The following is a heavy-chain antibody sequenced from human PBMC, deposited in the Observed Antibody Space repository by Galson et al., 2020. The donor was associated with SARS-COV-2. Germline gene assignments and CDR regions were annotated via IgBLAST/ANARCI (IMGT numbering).Heavy chain of an antibody. V-gene: IGHV3-73*01. Sequence: GESLKISCAASGFPFSDSSMHWVRQASGKGLEWVGRIRSKANSYATAYAASLKGRFTISRDDSKNTAYLQMNSLKTEDTAVYYCTRVPPYIGSVWDAVDIWGQGTMVTVSS. CDR3: TRVPPYIGSVWDAVDI. J-gene: IGHJ3*02. CDR2: IRSKANSYAT. D-gene: IGHD6-6*01. CDR1: GFPFSDSS.